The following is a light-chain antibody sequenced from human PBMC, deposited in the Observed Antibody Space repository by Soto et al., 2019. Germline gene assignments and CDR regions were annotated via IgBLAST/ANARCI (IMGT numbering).Light chain of an antibody. J-gene: IGLJ2*01. CDR3: SSYAGSNTVV. CDR2: EVN. CDR1: SSDVGGYNS. Sequence: QSALTPPPSAPGSPGQSVTISCTGTSSDVGGYNSVSWYQQHPGKAPKLMIYEVNKRPSGVPDRSSGSKSGNTASLTVSGHQAEDEADYYCSSYAGSNTVVFGGGTKLTVL. V-gene: IGLV2-8*01.